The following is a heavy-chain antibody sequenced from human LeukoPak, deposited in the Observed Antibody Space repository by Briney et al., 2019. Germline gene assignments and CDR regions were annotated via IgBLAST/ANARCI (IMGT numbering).Heavy chain of an antibody. CDR3: TSNYCSSTSCYAW. J-gene: IGHJ4*02. CDR2: ISSSSSYI. D-gene: IGHD2-2*01. CDR1: GFTFSSYS. Sequence: GGSLRLSCAASGFTFSSYSMNWVRQAPGKGLEWVSSISSSSSYIYYADSVKGRFTISRDNAKNSLYLQMNSLKTEDTAVYYCTSNYCSSTSCYAWWGQGTLVTVSS. V-gene: IGHV3-21*04.